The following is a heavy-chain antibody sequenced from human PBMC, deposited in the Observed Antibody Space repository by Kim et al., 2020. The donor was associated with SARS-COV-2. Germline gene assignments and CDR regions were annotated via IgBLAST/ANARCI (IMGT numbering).Heavy chain of an antibody. V-gene: IGHV1-3*01. CDR1: GYTFTNYA. J-gene: IGHJ6*02. Sequence: ASVKVSCKASGYTFTNYAIHWVRQAPGQRLEWVGWINAGNGNTKYSQKFQGRVTITRDTSASTAYMELSSLRSEDTAVYYCARGARTTVVPPVPYYYYAMDVWGQGTTVTV. CDR2: INAGNGNT. CDR3: ARGARTTVVPPVPYYYYAMDV. D-gene: IGHD4-17*01.